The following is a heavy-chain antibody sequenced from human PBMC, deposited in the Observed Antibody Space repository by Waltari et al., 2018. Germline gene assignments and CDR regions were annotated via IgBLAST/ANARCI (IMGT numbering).Heavy chain of an antibody. J-gene: IGHJ2*01. CDR2: INHSGST. CDR3: ARRAFGTMIVVVTKLDWYFDL. D-gene: IGHD3-22*01. V-gene: IGHV4-34*01. CDR1: GGSFSGYS. Sequence: QVQLQQWGAGLLKPSETLSLTCAVYGGSFSGYSWSWIRPPPGKGLEWIGEINHSGSTNYNPSLKSRVTISVDTSKNQFSLKLSSVTAADTAVYYCARRAFGTMIVVVTKLDWYFDLWGRGTLVTVSS.